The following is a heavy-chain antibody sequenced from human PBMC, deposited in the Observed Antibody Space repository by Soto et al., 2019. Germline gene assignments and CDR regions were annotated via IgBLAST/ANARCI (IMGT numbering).Heavy chain of an antibody. D-gene: IGHD2-15*01. CDR1: GGSISSYY. J-gene: IGHJ6*03. CDR3: AKSYCSGGSCYSPYYYMDV. Sequence: SPTLSLTCTVSGGSISSYYWSWIRQPPGKGLEWIGYIYYSGSTNYNPSLKSRVTISVDTSKNQFSLKLSSVTAADTAVYYCAKSYCSGGSCYSPYYYMDVWGKGTTVTVSS. V-gene: IGHV4-59*08. CDR2: IYYSGST.